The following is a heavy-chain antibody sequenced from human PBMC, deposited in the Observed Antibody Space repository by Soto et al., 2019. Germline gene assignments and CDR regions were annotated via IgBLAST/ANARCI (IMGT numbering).Heavy chain of an antibody. D-gene: IGHD3-10*02. Sequence: QVQLVESGGGVVQPGRSLTLSCAASGFTFSRFSMHWVRQAPGKGLAWVAVISYDGSNTHYAESVKGRFNISRDDSKNTVLLQMNNVRGEDSAVYYCARDHGMFLSYYYYGMDVWGHGTKVSVSS. CDR1: GFTFSRFS. CDR2: ISYDGSNT. J-gene: IGHJ6*02. V-gene: IGHV3-30-3*01. CDR3: ARDHGMFLSYYYYGMDV.